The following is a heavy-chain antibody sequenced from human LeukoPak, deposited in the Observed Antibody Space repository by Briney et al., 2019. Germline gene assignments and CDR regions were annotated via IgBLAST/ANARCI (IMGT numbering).Heavy chain of an antibody. CDR1: GFTFRSYA. D-gene: IGHD3-22*01. Sequence: GGSLRLSCAASGFTFRSYAMHWVRQAPGKGLEWVAVISYDGSNKYYADSVKGRFTISRDNSKNTLYLQMNSLRAEDTAVYYCAKESGAHYYDTGDAFDIWGQGTMVTVSS. CDR3: AKESGAHYYDTGDAFDI. V-gene: IGHV3-30*04. CDR2: ISYDGSNK. J-gene: IGHJ3*02.